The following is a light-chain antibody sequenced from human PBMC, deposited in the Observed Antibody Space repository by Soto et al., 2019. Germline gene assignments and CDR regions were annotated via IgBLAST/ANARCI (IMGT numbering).Light chain of an antibody. CDR1: SSDIGAYDY. V-gene: IGLV2-14*01. J-gene: IGLJ1*01. CDR3: FSFTNNSTQD. Sequence: QSALTQPASLSGSPGQSITISCTGTSSDIGAYDYVSWFQQHPGKAPKLMISEVNNRPSGVSNRFSGSKSGNTAYLTISGLQVEDEAEYFCFSFTNNSTQDFATGTNVTV. CDR2: EVN.